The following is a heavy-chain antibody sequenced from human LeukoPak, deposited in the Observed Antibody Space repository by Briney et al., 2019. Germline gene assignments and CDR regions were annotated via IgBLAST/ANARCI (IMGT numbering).Heavy chain of an antibody. Sequence: SETLSLTCTVSGGSISSYYWGWIRQPPGKGLEWIGSIYSSGSTYYNPSLRTRVTISVDTSKNQFSLKLSSVTAADTAVYYCARVIRPTGYYSNPKSGSFDFWGQGTLVTVSS. CDR1: GGSISSYY. CDR3: ARVIRPTGYYSNPKSGSFDF. J-gene: IGHJ4*02. CDR2: IYSSGST. V-gene: IGHV4-39*01. D-gene: IGHD3-9*01.